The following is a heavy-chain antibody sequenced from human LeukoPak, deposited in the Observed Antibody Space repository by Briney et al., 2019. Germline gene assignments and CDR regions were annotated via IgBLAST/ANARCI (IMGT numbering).Heavy chain of an antibody. J-gene: IGHJ4*02. CDR2: ISNSGSTK. Sequence: GGSLRLSCAASGFTFSDYEMNWIRQAPGKGLEWISYISNSGSTKYYADSVKGRFTISRDNAKNSLYLQMNSLRAEDTAVYYCASGESLGYWGQGTLVTVSS. CDR3: ASGESLGY. D-gene: IGHD3-10*01. V-gene: IGHV3-48*03. CDR1: GFTFSDYE.